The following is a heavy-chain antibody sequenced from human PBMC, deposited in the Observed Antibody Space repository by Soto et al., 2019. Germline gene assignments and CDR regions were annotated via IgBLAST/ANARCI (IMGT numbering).Heavy chain of an antibody. CDR3: ARDEYYDSSGYYYVQRGAFDI. D-gene: IGHD3-22*01. V-gene: IGHV3-48*02. Sequence: GGSLRLSCAASGFTFSSYSMNWVRQAPGKGLEWVSYISSSSSTIYYADSVKGRFTISRDNAKNSLYLQMNSLRDEDTAVYYCARDEYYDSSGYYYVQRGAFDIWGQGTMVTVSS. CDR1: GFTFSSYS. J-gene: IGHJ3*02. CDR2: ISSSSSTI.